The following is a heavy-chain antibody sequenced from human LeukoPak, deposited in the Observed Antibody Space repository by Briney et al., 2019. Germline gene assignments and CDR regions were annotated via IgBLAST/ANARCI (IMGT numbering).Heavy chain of an antibody. D-gene: IGHD2-2*01. V-gene: IGHV3-48*04. CDR3: ARYCSSTSCSLLDI. Sequence: GGSLRLSCAASGFTFTGHNMNWVRQAPGKGLEWVSFVSIRSGTIYYADSVRGRFTISRDNAKNSLYLQMNSLRAEDTAVYYCARYCSSTSCSLLDIWGQGTMVTVSS. CDR1: GFTFTGHN. CDR2: VSIRSGTI. J-gene: IGHJ3*02.